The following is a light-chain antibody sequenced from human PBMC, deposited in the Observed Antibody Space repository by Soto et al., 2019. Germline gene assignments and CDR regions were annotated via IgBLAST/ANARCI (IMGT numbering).Light chain of an antibody. CDR2: QDS. J-gene: IGLJ2*01. Sequence: SYELTQPPSVSVSPGQTASITCSGDKLGDKYACWYQQKPGQSPVLVIYQDSKRPSGIPERFSGSNSGNTATLTISGTQAMDEADYYCQAWDSSTSEARFGGGTQLTVL. V-gene: IGLV3-1*01. CDR1: KLGDKY. CDR3: QAWDSSTSEAR.